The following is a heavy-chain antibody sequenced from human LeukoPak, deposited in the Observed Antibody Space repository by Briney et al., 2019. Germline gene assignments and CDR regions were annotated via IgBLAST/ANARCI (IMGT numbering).Heavy chain of an antibody. V-gene: IGHV1-2*02. CDR3: ARVRVRIAAAGTCWFDP. D-gene: IGHD6-13*01. J-gene: IGHJ5*02. Sequence: ASVKVSCKASGYTFTGYYMHWVRQAPGQGLEWMGWINPNSGGTNYAQKFQGRVTMTRDTSISTAYMELSRLRSDDTAVYYCARVRVRIAAAGTCWFDPWGRGTLVTVSS. CDR1: GYTFTGYY. CDR2: INPNSGGT.